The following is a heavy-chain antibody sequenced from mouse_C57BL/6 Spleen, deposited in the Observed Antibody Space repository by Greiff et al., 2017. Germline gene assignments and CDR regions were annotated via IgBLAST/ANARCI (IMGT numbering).Heavy chain of an antibody. CDR2: IDPENGDT. Sequence: EVQLQQSGAELVRPGASVKLSCPASGFNIKDDYMHWVQQRPEQGLEWIGWIDPENGDTEYASKVQGKATITADTSYNTSYLQLSSLTSEDTAVYYCSYSNFGSFHVWGTGTMATVSS. V-gene: IGHV14-4*01. J-gene: IGHJ1*03. D-gene: IGHD2-5*01. CDR1: GFNIKDDY. CDR3: SYSNFGSFHV.